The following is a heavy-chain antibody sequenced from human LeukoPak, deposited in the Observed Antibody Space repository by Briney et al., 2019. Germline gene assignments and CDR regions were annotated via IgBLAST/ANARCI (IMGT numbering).Heavy chain of an antibody. V-gene: IGHV3-11*04. D-gene: IGHD6-6*01. Sequence: PGGSLRLSCAASGFTFSDYYMGWIRQAPGKGLQWVSYISSSARTVKYADSVKGRFTISRDNANNSLYLQMNSLRDEDTAVYYCAKDRQSIAARPGPYYFDYWGQGTLVTVSS. CDR3: AKDRQSIAARPGPYYFDY. J-gene: IGHJ4*02. CDR1: GFTFSDYY. CDR2: ISSSARTV.